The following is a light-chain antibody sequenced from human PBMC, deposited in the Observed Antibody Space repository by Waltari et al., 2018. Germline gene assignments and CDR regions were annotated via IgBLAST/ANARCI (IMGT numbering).Light chain of an antibody. J-gene: IGLJ3*02. Sequence: QSALTQSASVSGSPGQSITISCTGTRSDFAVFNYVSWYQQHPGKAPQLMIYDVSKRPSGVSNRFSGSKSCNTASLTISGLQAEDEADYYCSSYTSTWVFGGGTKLTVL. CDR1: RSDFAVFNY. CDR3: SSYTSTWV. V-gene: IGLV2-14*01. CDR2: DVS.